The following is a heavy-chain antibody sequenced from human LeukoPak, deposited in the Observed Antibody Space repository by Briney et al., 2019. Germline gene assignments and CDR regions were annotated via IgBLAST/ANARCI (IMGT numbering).Heavy chain of an antibody. CDR1: GGSISSSSYY. CDR2: IYYNGNT. J-gene: IGHJ6*02. Sequence: SETLSLTCTVSGGSISSSSYYWSWIRQPPGKGLEWIGNIYYNGNTNYNPSLKSRVTISVDTSKNQFSLKLSSVTAADTAVYYCASADCSGGSCYAAYYFYGMDVWGQGTTVTVSS. V-gene: IGHV4-39*01. CDR3: ASADCSGGSCYAAYYFYGMDV. D-gene: IGHD2-15*01.